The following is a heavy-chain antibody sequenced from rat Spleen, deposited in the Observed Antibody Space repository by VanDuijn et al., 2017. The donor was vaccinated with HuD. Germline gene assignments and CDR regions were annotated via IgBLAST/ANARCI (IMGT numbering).Heavy chain of an antibody. CDR2: ISYDGSST. Sequence: EVQLVESDGGLVQPGRSLKLSCVASGFTFNDYWMTWVRQAPKKGLEWVATISYDGSSTYYRDSVKGRFTISRDNAKSTLYLQMDSLRSEDTATYYCARPPTGVDYWGQGVMVTVSS. D-gene: IGHD3-4*01. CDR1: GFTFNDYW. V-gene: IGHV5-7*01. J-gene: IGHJ2*01. CDR3: ARPPTGVDY.